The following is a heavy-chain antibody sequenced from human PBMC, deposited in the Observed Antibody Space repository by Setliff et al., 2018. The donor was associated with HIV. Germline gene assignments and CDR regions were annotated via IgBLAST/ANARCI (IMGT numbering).Heavy chain of an antibody. CDR1: GDSISSNS. Sequence: SETLSLTCTVSGDSISSNSWSWIRQPPGGGLEFIGYVSYSGSTNYNPSLKSRITISVDTSKNRFSLKLMSVTAADTAVYYCARLRGLARIYFYYYMDVWGKGTTVTVSS. J-gene: IGHJ6*03. D-gene: IGHD3-9*01. CDR3: ARLRGLARIYFYYYMDV. CDR2: VSYSGST. V-gene: IGHV4-59*01.